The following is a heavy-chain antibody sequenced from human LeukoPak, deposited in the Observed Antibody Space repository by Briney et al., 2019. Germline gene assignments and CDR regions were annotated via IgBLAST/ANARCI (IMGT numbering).Heavy chain of an antibody. CDR2: ISGSGSGGST. J-gene: IGHJ4*02. CDR1: GFTLSSSA. Sequence: PGGSLRLSCAASGFTLSSSAMSWVRQAPGKGLEWVSSISGSGSGGSTYYADSVKSRFTISRDNSKNTLYLQMNSLRAEDTAVYYCAKSGYNRFDYWGQGTLVTVSS. CDR3: AKSGYNRFDY. D-gene: IGHD5-24*01. V-gene: IGHV3-23*01.